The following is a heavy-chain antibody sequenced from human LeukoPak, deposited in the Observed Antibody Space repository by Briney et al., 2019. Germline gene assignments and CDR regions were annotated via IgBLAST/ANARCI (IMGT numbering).Heavy chain of an antibody. CDR2: IYSGGTT. CDR3: ARGYTSDAFDI. J-gene: IGHJ3*02. CDR1: GFTVSSNS. V-gene: IGHV3-66*02. Sequence: GGSLRLSCAASGFTVSSNSMSWVRQAPGKGLEWVSVIYSGGTTYYVDSVKGRFTISRDNSKNTLYLQMNSLRAEDTAVYYCARGYTSDAFDIWGQGTMVTVSS. D-gene: IGHD1-1*01.